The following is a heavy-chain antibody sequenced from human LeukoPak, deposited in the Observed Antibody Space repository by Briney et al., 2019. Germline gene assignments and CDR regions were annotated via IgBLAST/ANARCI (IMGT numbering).Heavy chain of an antibody. CDR2: ISSSSSYI. D-gene: IGHD2-2*01. V-gene: IGHV3-21*01. Sequence: GGSLRLSCAASGFTFSSYSMNWVRQAPGKGLEWVSSISSSSSYIYYADSVKGRFTISRDNAKNSLYLQMNSLRAEDTAVYYCARDGGFCSSTSCYGRMDVWGQGTTVTVSS. J-gene: IGHJ6*02. CDR3: ARDGGFCSSTSCYGRMDV. CDR1: GFTFSSYS.